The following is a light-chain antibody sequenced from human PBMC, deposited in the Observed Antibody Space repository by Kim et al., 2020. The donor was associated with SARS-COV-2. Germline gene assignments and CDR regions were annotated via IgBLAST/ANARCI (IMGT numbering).Light chain of an antibody. CDR2: DAS. CDR3: QHYNGRARA. V-gene: IGKV1-33*01. J-gene: IGKJ4*01. CDR1: QAISNY. Sequence: DIQMTQSPSSLSASVGDRVTITCQASQAISNYLNGYQQKPGKAPNLLIYDASSLETGVPSRFSGTGSGTHFSFTISSLQPEDVATYYCQHYNGRARAFGGGTEVDI.